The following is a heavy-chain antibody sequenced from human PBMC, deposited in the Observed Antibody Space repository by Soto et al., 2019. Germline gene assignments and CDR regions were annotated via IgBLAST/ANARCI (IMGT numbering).Heavy chain of an antibody. CDR1: GYSFTIYW. J-gene: IGHJ6*02. Sequence: GESLKISCKGSGYSFTIYWINWVRQMPGKGLEWMGRIDPSDSYTNYSPSFQGHVTISADKSISTAYLQWSSLRASDTAMYYCARPDPXKSGYSSSWSLAGYYGMDVSGQGTTVTVYS. CDR3: ARPDPXKSGYSSSWSLAGYYGMDV. V-gene: IGHV5-10-1*01. CDR2: IDPSDSYT. D-gene: IGHD6-13*01.